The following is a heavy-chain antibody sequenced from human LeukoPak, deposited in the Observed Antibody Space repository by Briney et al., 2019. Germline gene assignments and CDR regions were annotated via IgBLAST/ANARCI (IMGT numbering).Heavy chain of an antibody. Sequence: ASVKVSCKASGYTFTSYDINWVRQATGQGLEWMGRMNPNSGNTGYAQKFQGRVTMTRNTSISTAYMELSSLRSEDTAVYYCARASYYYDSSGYYPNWFDPWGQGTLVTVSS. D-gene: IGHD3-22*01. J-gene: IGHJ5*02. CDR2: MNPNSGNT. CDR3: ARASYYYDSSGYYPNWFDP. V-gene: IGHV1-8*01. CDR1: GYTFTSYD.